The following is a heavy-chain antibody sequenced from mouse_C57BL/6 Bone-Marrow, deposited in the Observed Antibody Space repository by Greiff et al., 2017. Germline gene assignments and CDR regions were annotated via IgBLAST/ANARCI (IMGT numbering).Heavy chain of an antibody. V-gene: IGHV1-69*01. Sequence: QQPGAELVMPGASVKLSCKASGYTFTSYWMHWVKQRPGQGLEWIGEIDPSDSYTNYNQKFKGKSTLTVDKSSSTAYMQLSSLTSEDSAVYYCARDYGSPYYFDYWGQGTTLTVSS. J-gene: IGHJ2*01. D-gene: IGHD1-1*01. CDR2: IDPSDSYT. CDR3: ARDYGSPYYFDY. CDR1: GYTFTSYW.